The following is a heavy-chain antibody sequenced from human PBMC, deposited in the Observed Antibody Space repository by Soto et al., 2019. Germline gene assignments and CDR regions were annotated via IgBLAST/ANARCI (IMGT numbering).Heavy chain of an antibody. J-gene: IGHJ4*02. CDR2: INYYGST. D-gene: IGHD2-8*02. CDR3: ARDKITGLFDY. Sequence: PSETLSLTCAVYGDSFSGYYWSWIRQPPGKGLEWIGEINYYGSTNYSPSLKSRVTISVDTSKNQFSLKLTSVTAADTAVYYCARDKITGLFDYWGQGTLVTVSS. CDR1: GDSFSGYY. V-gene: IGHV4-34*01.